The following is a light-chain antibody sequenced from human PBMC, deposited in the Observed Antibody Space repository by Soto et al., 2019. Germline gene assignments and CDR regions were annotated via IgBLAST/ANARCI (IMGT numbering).Light chain of an antibody. CDR3: SSYTSSSTYVV. V-gene: IGLV2-14*01. CDR1: SSDVGGYNY. J-gene: IGLJ2*01. CDR2: DVS. Sequence: QSVLTQPASVSGSPGQSITISCTGTSSDVGGYNYVSWYQQHPGKAPKLMIYDVSNRPSGVSNRFSGSKSGNTASLTISGLQAEDEADYYCSSYTSSSTYVVFGGGPTLTVL.